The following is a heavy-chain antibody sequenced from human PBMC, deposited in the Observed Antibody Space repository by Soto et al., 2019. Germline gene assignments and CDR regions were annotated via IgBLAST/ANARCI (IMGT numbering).Heavy chain of an antibody. CDR2: ISYDGSNK. J-gene: IGHJ3*02. D-gene: IGHD6-25*01. Sequence: GGSLRLSCAASGFTFSSYAMHWVRQAPGKGLEWVAVISYDGSNKYYADSVKGRFTISRDNSKNTLYLQMNSLRAEDTAVYYCARDGLAANNAFDIWGQGTMVTVSS. V-gene: IGHV3-30-3*01. CDR3: ARDGLAANNAFDI. CDR1: GFTFSSYA.